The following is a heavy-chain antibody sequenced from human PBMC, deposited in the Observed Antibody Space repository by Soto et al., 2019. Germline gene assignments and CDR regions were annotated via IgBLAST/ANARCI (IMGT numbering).Heavy chain of an antibody. V-gene: IGHV4-31*03. Sequence: QVQLQESGPGLVKPSQTLSLTCTVSGGSISSGGYYWSWIRQHPGKGLEWIGYINYSGSNYYNPSLKSRVTISVYTSKNQFSLKLSSVTAADTAVYYCARAYYDSSGYYYIGWGQGTLVTVSS. CDR3: ARAYYDSSGYYYIG. CDR1: GGSISSGGYY. D-gene: IGHD3-22*01. CDR2: INYSGSN. J-gene: IGHJ4*02.